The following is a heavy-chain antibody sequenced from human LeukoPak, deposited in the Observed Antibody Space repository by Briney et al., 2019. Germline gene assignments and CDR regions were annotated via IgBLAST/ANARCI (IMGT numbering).Heavy chain of an antibody. D-gene: IGHD3-10*01. CDR1: GGSFSGYY. CDR2: INHSGST. Sequence: PSETLSLTCVVYGGSFSGYYWSWIRQPPGKGLEWIGEINHSGSTNYNPSLKSRVTISIDTSKNQFSLKLSSVTAAGTAVYYCARGSTGPLAGYFDLWGRGTLVTVSS. CDR3: ARGSTGPLAGYFDL. V-gene: IGHV4-34*01. J-gene: IGHJ2*01.